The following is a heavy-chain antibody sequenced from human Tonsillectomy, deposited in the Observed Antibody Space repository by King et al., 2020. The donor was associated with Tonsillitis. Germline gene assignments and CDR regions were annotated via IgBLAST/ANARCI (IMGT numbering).Heavy chain of an antibody. J-gene: IGHJ4*02. V-gene: IGHV4-34*01. CDR3: ARGGYDFWSGYSYSYYFDY. Sequence: EQLQQWGAGLLKPSETLSLTCAVYGGSFSGYYWSWSRQPPGKGLEWIGEINHSGSTNYNPSLKSRVTISVDTSKNQFSLKLSSVTAADTAVYYCARGGYDFWSGYSYSYYFDYWGQGTLVTVSS. CDR1: GGSFSGYY. CDR2: INHSGST. D-gene: IGHD3-3*01.